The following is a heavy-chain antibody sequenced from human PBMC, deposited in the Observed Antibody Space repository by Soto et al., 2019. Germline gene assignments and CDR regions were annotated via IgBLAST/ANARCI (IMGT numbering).Heavy chain of an antibody. J-gene: IGHJ4*02. D-gene: IGHD5-12*01. CDR3: ARADVEMATISV. Sequence: SETLSLTCAVSGYSISSGYYWGWIRQPPGKGLEWIGSIYHSGSTYYNPSLKSRVTISVDTSKNQFSLKLSSVTAADTAVYYCARADVEMATISVWGQGTRVTVSS. CDR1: GYSISSGYY. V-gene: IGHV4-38-2*01. CDR2: IYHSGST.